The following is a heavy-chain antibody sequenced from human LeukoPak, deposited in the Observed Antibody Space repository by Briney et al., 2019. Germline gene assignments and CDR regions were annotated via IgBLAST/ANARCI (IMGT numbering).Heavy chain of an antibody. CDR1: GGTFSSYA. CDR2: IIPIFGTA. V-gene: IGHV1-69*01. CDR3: ASWGKYYDILTGYYYYYMDV. J-gene: IGHJ6*03. D-gene: IGHD3-9*01. Sequence: GASVKVSCKASGGTFSSYAISWVRQAPGQGLEWMGGIIPIFGTANYAQKFPGRVTITADESTSTAYMELSSLRSEDTAVYYCASWGKYYDILTGYYYYYMDVWGKGTTVTVSS.